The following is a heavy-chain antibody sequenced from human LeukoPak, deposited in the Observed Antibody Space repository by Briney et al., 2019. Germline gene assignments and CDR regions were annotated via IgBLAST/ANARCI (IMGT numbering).Heavy chain of an antibody. CDR2: ISGSGGST. Sequence: GGSLRLSCAASGFTFSSYAMSWVRQAPGKGLEWVSAISGSGGSTYYADSVKGRFTISRDNSKNTLYLQMNNLRADDTAVYYCARGRGDSSSWYFDYWGQGTLVTVSS. CDR1: GFTFSSYA. V-gene: IGHV3-23*01. CDR3: ARGRGDSSSWYFDY. J-gene: IGHJ4*02. D-gene: IGHD6-13*01.